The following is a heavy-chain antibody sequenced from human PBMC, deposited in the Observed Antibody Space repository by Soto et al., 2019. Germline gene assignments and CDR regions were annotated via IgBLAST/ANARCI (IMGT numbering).Heavy chain of an antibody. J-gene: IGHJ5*02. CDR1: GGSISPYY. V-gene: IGHV4-59*08. CDR3: GRKAYCTSTNCFPSAP. Sequence: SETLSLTCTFSGGSISPYYWSWIRQPPGKGLEWIGFIYYSGSTSYNPSLKSRVTISVDTSKNQFSLNLNSVTAADTAVYYWGRKAYCTSTNCFPSAPGGLEPLAPVSS. CDR2: IYYSGST. D-gene: IGHD2-2*01.